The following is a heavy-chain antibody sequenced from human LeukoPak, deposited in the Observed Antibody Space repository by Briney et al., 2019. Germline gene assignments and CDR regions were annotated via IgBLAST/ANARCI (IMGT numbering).Heavy chain of an antibody. J-gene: IGHJ4*02. CDR3: ARGRSNGTPPSIVGATSGAFFDY. D-gene: IGHD1-26*01. CDR2: INPSGGST. V-gene: IGHV1-46*01. Sequence: ASVKVSCKASGYTFTSYYMHRVRQAPGQGLEWMGIINPSGGSTSYAQKFQGRVTMTRDTSTSTVYMELSSLRSEDASVYYCARGRSNGTPPSIVGATSGAFFDYWGQGTLVTVSS. CDR1: GYTFTSYY.